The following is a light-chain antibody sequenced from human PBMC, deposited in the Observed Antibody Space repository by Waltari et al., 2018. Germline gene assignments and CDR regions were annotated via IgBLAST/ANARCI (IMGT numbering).Light chain of an antibody. V-gene: IGKV1-33*01. Sequence: DIQMTQSPSSLSASVGDRVTITCQASQDISNYFNWYQQKPGKAPKLLIYEASNLKTGVPSRFSGSGSGTDFTFTISSLQPEDIATYYCQQYDNLPLTFGGGTKVEIK. CDR2: EAS. J-gene: IGKJ4*01. CDR3: QQYDNLPLT. CDR1: QDISNY.